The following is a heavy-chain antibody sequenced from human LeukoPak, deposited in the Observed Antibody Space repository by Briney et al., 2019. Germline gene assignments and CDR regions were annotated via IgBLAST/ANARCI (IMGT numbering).Heavy chain of an antibody. J-gene: IGHJ4*02. CDR3: ARDMAGSSGPFDY. D-gene: IGHD6-19*01. Sequence: GGSLRLSCGASGFTFSSYAMSWVRQAPGKGLEWVAVISYDGSNKYYADSVKGRFTISRDNSKNTLYLQMNSLRAEDTAVYYCARDMAGSSGPFDYWGQGTLVTVSS. CDR2: ISYDGSNK. V-gene: IGHV3-30*04. CDR1: GFTFSSYA.